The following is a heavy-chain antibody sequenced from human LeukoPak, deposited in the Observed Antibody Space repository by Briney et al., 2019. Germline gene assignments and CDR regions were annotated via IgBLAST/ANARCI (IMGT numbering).Heavy chain of an antibody. CDR3: AREGSSGYYYDHFDY. V-gene: IGHV3-66*01. D-gene: IGHD3-22*01. CDR2: IYSGGST. J-gene: IGHJ4*02. CDR1: GFTVSSNY. Sequence: GGSLRLSCAASGFTVSSNYMSWVRQAPGKGLEWVSVIYSGGSTYYADSVKGRFTISRDNSKNTLYLQMNSLRAEDTAVYYCAREGSSGYYYDHFDYWGQGTLVTVSS.